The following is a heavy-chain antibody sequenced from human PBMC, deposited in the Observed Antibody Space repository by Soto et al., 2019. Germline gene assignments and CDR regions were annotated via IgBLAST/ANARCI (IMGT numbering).Heavy chain of an antibody. CDR1: GYTFTTYG. J-gene: IGHJ6*02. V-gene: IGHV1-18*01. D-gene: IGHD3-16*01. Sequence: GASVKVSCKASGYTFTTYGISWVRQAPGQGLEWMGWISGYNGHTKYEQKFQGRVTMTTDTSTSTVYMDQRSLRSDDTAVFYCAREGEMPYYYYGLDVWGQGTTVTVSS. CDR2: ISGYNGHT. CDR3: AREGEMPYYYYGLDV.